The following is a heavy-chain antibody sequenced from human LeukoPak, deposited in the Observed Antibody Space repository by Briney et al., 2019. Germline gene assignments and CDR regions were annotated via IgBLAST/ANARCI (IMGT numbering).Heavy chain of an antibody. CDR2: INSDGSST. J-gene: IGHJ4*02. CDR3: ARGPYYDFWSGYYPFDY. D-gene: IGHD3-3*01. V-gene: IGHV3-74*01. CDR1: GFTFSSYW. Sequence: GGSLRLSCAASGFTFSSYWMHWVRQAPGKGLVWVSRINSDGSSTSYADSVKGRFTISRDNAKNTLYPQMNSLRAEDTAVYYCARGPYYDFWSGYYPFDYWGQGTLVTVSS.